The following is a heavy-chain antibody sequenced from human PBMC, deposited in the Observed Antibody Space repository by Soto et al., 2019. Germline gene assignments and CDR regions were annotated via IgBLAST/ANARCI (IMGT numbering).Heavy chain of an antibody. CDR1: GGTFNTYT. CDR2: FIPILDMA. D-gene: IGHD2-21*01. Sequence: QVQVVQSGAEVKKPESSVKVSCKPSGGTFNTYTVNWVRLAPGHGLEWMGRFIPILDMANYAQKFQDRVTITADRSTFTANMELNSLPSDDTAVYYCAITYCRDNSCPRDFDFWGPGTQVTVSS. CDR3: AITYCRDNSCPRDFDF. V-gene: IGHV1-69*02. J-gene: IGHJ4*02.